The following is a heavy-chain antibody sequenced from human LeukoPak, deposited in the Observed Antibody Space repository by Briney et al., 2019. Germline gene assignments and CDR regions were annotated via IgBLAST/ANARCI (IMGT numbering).Heavy chain of an antibody. Sequence: PGGPLRLSCAASGFTFSSYWMHWVRQAPGKGLVWVSRINSDGSSTSYADSVKGRFTISRDNAKNTLYLQMNSLRAEDTAVYYCAREPYYDFWSGWEPPYYYYGMDVWGQGTTVTVSS. D-gene: IGHD3-3*01. CDR3: AREPYYDFWSGWEPPYYYYGMDV. CDR2: INSDGSST. J-gene: IGHJ6*02. CDR1: GFTFSSYW. V-gene: IGHV3-74*01.